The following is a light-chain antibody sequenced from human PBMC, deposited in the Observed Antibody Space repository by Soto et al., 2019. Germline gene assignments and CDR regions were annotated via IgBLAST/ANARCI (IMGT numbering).Light chain of an antibody. V-gene: IGLV2-14*01. CDR2: EVS. CDR1: SSDVGGYNY. J-gene: IGLJ1*01. CDR3: SSYTSSSTLDV. Sequence: QSALTQPASVSGSPGQWITISCTGTSSDVGGYNYVSWYQQHPGKAPKLMIYEVSNRPSGVSNRFSGSKSGNTASLTISGLQAEDEADYYCSSYTSSSTLDVFGTGTKLTVL.